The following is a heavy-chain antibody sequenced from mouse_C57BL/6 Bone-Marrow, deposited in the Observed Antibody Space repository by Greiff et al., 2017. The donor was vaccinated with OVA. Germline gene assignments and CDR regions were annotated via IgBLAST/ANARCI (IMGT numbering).Heavy chain of an antibody. V-gene: IGHV1-69*01. CDR1: GYTFTSYW. D-gene: IGHD1-1*01. CDR2: IDPSDSYT. CDR3: ARDGSSSAWFAY. Sequence: VQLQQLGAELVMPGASVKLSCKASGYTFTSYWMHWVKQRPGQGLEWIGEIDPSDSYTNYNQKFKGKSTLTVDKSSSTAYMQLSSLTSEDSAVYYCARDGSSSAWFAYWGQGTLVTVSA. J-gene: IGHJ3*01.